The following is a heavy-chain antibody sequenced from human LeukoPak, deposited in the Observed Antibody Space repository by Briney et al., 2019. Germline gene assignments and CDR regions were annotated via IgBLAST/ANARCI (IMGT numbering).Heavy chain of an antibody. Sequence: ASVKVSCEASGYTFTSYAMHWVRQAPGQRLEWMGWINAGNGNTKYSQKFQGRVTITRDTSASTAYMELSSLRSEDTAVYYCARAVMAAAGIRYWGQGTLVTVSS. CDR3: ARAVMAAAGIRY. J-gene: IGHJ4*02. D-gene: IGHD6-13*01. CDR1: GYTFTSYA. V-gene: IGHV1-3*01. CDR2: INAGNGNT.